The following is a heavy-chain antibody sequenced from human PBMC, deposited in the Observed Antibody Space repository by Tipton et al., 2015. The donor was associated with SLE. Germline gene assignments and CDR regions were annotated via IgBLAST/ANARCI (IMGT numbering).Heavy chain of an antibody. V-gene: IGHV4-61*10. CDR3: ASWEDYYDSSGGAFDI. CDR2: IYYSGST. J-gene: IGHJ3*02. CDR1: GGSISSGSYY. D-gene: IGHD3-22*01. Sequence: TLSLTCTVSGGSISSGSYYWSWIRQPAGKGLEWIGYIYYSGSTNYNPSLKSRVTISVDTSKNQFSLKLSSVTAADTAVYYCASWEDYYDSSGGAFDIWGQGTMVTVSS.